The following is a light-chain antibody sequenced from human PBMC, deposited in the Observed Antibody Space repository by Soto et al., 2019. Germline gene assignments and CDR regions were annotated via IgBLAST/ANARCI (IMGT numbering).Light chain of an antibody. J-gene: IGLJ7*01. CDR1: KLGDKY. CDR3: QAWDSSTGGV. CDR2: QDS. V-gene: IGLV3-1*01. Sequence: SYELTQPPSVSVSPGQTASITCSGDKLGDKYACWYQQKPGQSPVLVIYQDSKRPSGIPERFSGSNSGNTATLTISGTQAMDEADYYCQAWDSSTGGVFGTGTQLTVL.